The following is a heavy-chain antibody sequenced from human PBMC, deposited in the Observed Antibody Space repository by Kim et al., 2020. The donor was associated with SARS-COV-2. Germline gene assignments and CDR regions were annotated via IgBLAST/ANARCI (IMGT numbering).Heavy chain of an antibody. D-gene: IGHD6-13*01. V-gene: IGHV4-4*02. CDR2: ISYSGST. CDR1: GGSVSSTNW. Sequence: GTLSLTCAVFGGSVSSTNWWTWVRQPPGKGLEWIGQISYSGSTNYNPSLKSRVTISVDTSYNHFSLRLTSVTAADTAVYYCARLGSQYSSWFDPWGQGTLVTVSS. J-gene: IGHJ5*02. CDR3: ARLGSQYSSWFDP.